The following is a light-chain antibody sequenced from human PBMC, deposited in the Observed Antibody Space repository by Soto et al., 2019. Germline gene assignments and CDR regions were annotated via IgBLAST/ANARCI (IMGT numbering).Light chain of an antibody. CDR2: EVS. Sequence: QSALTQPPSASGSPGQSVTISCTGTSSDVGGYNYVSWYQQHPGKVPKLMIYEVSKRPSGVPDRFSGSKSGNTASLTVSGLQAEDEADYYCSSYAGRNTLVFGGGTKLT. CDR1: SSDVGGYNY. V-gene: IGLV2-8*01. CDR3: SSYAGRNTLV. J-gene: IGLJ2*01.